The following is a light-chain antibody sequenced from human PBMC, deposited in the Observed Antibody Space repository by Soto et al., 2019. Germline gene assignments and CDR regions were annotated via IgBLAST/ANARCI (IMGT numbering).Light chain of an antibody. V-gene: IGKV1-5*01. Sequence: DIQTTQSPSTLSAFVGDRVTITCRASQSIGRWLSWYQQKPGKAPKLLIYDASSLESGVPSRFSGSGSGTEFTLTISSLQPDDFATYYCQQYNTYSPERTFGQGGKVDIK. CDR2: DAS. CDR1: QSIGRW. J-gene: IGKJ1*01. CDR3: QQYNTYSPERT.